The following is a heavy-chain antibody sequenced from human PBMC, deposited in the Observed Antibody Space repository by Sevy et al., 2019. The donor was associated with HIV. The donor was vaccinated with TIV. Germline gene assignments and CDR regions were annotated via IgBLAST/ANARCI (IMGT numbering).Heavy chain of an antibody. D-gene: IGHD3-22*01. CDR3: AGLTQYYYDSSGYSYYYYGMDV. V-gene: IGHV4-59*01. CDR2: IYYSGST. J-gene: IGHJ6*02. CDR1: GGSISSYY. Sequence: SETLSLTCTVSGGSISSYYWSWIRQPPGKGLEWIGYIYYSGSTNYNPSLKSRVTISVDTSKNQFSLKLSSVTVADTAGYYCAGLTQYYYDSSGYSYYYYGMDVWGQGTTVTVSS.